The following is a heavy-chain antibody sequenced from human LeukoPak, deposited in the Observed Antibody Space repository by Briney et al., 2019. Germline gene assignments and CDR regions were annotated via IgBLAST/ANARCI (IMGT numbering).Heavy chain of an antibody. CDR1: GGSISSYY. J-gene: IGHJ4*02. D-gene: IGHD5-24*01. CDR3: ARLNGYITDY. Sequence: PETLSLTCTVSGGSISSYYWSWIRQPPGKGLEWIGYVYYSGTTDYNPSLKSRVTMSVDTSQRQFSLRLSSVTTADTAVYYCARLNGYITDYWGQGTLVSVCS. CDR2: VYYSGTT. V-gene: IGHV4-59*01.